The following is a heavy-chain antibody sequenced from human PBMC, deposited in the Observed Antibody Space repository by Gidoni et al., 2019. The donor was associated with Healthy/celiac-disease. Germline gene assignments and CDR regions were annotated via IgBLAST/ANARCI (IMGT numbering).Heavy chain of an antibody. CDR2: IIPIIGTA. D-gene: IGHD3-9*01. CDR3: ARASSYDILTGYYYYYGMDV. J-gene: IGHJ6*02. CDR1: GGTFSSYA. V-gene: IGHV1-69*01. Sequence: QVQLVQSGAEVKKPGSSVKVSCKASGGTFSSYAISWVRQAPGQGLEWMGGIIPIIGTANYAQKFQGRVTITADESTSTAYMELSSLRSEDTAVYYCARASSYDILTGYYYYYGMDVWGQGTTVTVSS.